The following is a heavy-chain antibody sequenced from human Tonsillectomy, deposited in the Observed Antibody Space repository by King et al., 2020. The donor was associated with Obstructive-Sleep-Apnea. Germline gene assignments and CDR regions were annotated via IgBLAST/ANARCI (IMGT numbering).Heavy chain of an antibody. CDR3: AKDICTNGVCTYDY. CDR2: VSGSGDNT. D-gene: IGHD2-8*01. V-gene: IGHV3-23*04. CDR1: GFSFNSYA. Sequence: VQLVESGGGLVQPGGSLRLSCAASGFSFNSYAMNWVRQAPGKGLEWVSGVSGSGDNTFYAYSVKGRFTISRDNSKRTLYLQMNSLRAEDTAVYYCAKDICTNGVCTYDYWGQGTLVTVSS. J-gene: IGHJ4*02.